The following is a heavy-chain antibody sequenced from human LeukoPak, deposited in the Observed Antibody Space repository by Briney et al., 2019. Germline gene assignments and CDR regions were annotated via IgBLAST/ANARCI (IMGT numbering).Heavy chain of an antibody. V-gene: IGHV1-69*04. J-gene: IGHJ3*02. CDR3: AREKSSSRDAFDI. CDR2: IIPILGIA. CDR1: GGTFSSYA. Sequence: ASVKVSCKASGGTFSSYAISWVRQAPGQGLEWMGRIIPILGIANYAQKFQGRVTITADKSTSTAYMELNSLRAEDTAVYYCAREKSSSRDAFDIWGQGTMVTVSS. D-gene: IGHD6-6*01.